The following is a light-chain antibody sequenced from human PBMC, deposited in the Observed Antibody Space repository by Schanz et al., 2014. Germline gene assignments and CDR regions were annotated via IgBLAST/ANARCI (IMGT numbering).Light chain of an antibody. V-gene: IGKV1-13*02. CDR3: QHSSGFALT. CDR2: DVS. Sequence: AIHLPQSPSSLAASVGDSVTVTCRASQAISNNVAWYQQKPGKPPNLLMFDVSNLETGVPSRFSGSVSGTDFSLTISGLQPEDFATYFCQHSSGFALTFGGGTMVEI. CDR1: QAISNN. J-gene: IGKJ4*01.